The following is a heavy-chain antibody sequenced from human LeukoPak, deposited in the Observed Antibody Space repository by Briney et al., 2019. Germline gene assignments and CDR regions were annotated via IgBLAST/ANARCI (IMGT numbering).Heavy chain of an antibody. CDR1: GFAVSSSY. Sequence: GGSLRLSCAASGFAVSSSYMTWVRQPPGKGLQWLSFIYTGGDTYYADSVKGRFTISRDDSKNTVYLQMNSLRAEDTAVYYCARGPETTTDFGLDVWGQGTTVTVS. CDR2: IYTGGDT. D-gene: IGHD4-17*01. V-gene: IGHV3-66*01. CDR3: ARGPETTTDFGLDV. J-gene: IGHJ6*02.